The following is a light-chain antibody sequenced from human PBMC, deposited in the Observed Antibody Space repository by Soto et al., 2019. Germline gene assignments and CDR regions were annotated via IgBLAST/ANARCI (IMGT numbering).Light chain of an antibody. CDR2: GAS. J-gene: IGKJ1*01. V-gene: IGKV3-20*01. CDR1: QSVSSSY. Sequence: EIVLTQSPGTLSLSPGERATLSCRASQSVSSSYLAWFQQKPGQAPRLLIYGASSRATGIPDRFSGSGSGADFTLTISRLEPEDFAVYYCQQYESSPVTFGQGTKVEI. CDR3: QQYESSPVT.